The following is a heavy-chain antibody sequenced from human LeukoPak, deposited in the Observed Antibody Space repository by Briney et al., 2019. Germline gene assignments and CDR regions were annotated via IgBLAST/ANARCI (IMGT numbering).Heavy chain of an antibody. CDR2: ISGSGDST. Sequence: GGSLRLSCAASGFTFRSYAMSWVRQAPGKGLEWVSAISGSGDSTYYADSVKGRFTISRDNSKNTLYLQMNSLRAEDTAVYYCAKPGGGSYFTHNCFDPWGQGALVTVSS. D-gene: IGHD1-26*01. V-gene: IGHV3-23*01. CDR1: GFTFRSYA. CDR3: AKPGGGSYFTHNCFDP. J-gene: IGHJ5*02.